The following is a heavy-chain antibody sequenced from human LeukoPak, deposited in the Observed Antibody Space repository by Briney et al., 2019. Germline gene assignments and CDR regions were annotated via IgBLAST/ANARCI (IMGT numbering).Heavy chain of an antibody. CDR3: ARELGYYDILTGYYFHIFDY. D-gene: IGHD3-9*01. J-gene: IGHJ4*02. CDR2: ISSSSSYI. Sequence: PGGSLRLSCAASGFTFSSYSMNWVRQAPGKGLEWVSSISSSSSYIYYADSVKGRFTISRDNAKNSLYLQMNSLRAEDTAVYYCARELGYYDILTGYYFHIFDYWGQGTLVTVSS. CDR1: GFTFSSYS. V-gene: IGHV3-21*01.